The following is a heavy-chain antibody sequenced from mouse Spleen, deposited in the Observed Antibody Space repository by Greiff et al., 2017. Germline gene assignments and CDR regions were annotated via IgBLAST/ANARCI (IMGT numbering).Heavy chain of an antibody. J-gene: IGHJ3*01. V-gene: IGHV5-6*01. CDR3: ARPHYDYDEAWFAY. Sequence: EVKLVESGGDLVKPGGSLKLSCAASGFTFSSYGMSWVRQTPDKRLEWVATISSGGSYTYYPDSVKGRFTISRDNAKNTLYLQMSSLKSEDTAMYYCARPHYDYDEAWFAYWGQGTLVTVSA. CDR1: GFTFSSYG. CDR2: ISSGGSYT. D-gene: IGHD2-4*01.